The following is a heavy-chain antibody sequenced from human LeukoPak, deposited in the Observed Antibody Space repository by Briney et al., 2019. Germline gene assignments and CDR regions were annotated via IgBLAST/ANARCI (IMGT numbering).Heavy chain of an antibody. V-gene: IGHV3-21*01. CDR1: GLTFSSYS. D-gene: IGHD3-10*01. J-gene: IGHJ6*04. CDR2: ISSTSTYI. Sequence: PGGSLRLSCAASGLTFSSYSVNWVRQAPGKGLEWVSSISSTSTYIDYVDSVKGRFTISRDNAKNSLYLQMNSLRAEDTAVYYCARDLVWFGELGDVWGKGTTVTISS. CDR3: ARDLVWFGELGDV.